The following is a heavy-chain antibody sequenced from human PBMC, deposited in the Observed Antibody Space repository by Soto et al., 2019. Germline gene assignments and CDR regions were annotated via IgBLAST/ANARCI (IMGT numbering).Heavy chain of an antibody. CDR3: VRETQIVMVVVPTPGSPGAFDM. CDR1: GFSFRNYN. J-gene: IGHJ3*02. D-gene: IGHD2-15*01. Sequence: QMQLVESGGGVVQPGRSLRLSCAASGFSFRNYNLHWVRQAPGKGLEWVAVVSHDGVNKHYAESVKGRLSISRDSSRGTLYLQMNSLRPEDTAVYYCVRETQIVMVVVPTPGSPGAFDMWDQGTMVTVSS. CDR2: VSHDGVNK. V-gene: IGHV3-30-3*01.